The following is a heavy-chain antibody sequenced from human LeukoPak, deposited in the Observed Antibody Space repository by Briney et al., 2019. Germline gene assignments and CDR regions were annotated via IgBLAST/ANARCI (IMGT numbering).Heavy chain of an antibody. CDR3: ARNPVGATRRNWYFDL. V-gene: IGHV1-2*04. Sequence: ASVKVSCKASGYTFTGYYMHWVRQAPGQGLEWMGWINPNSGGTNYAQKFQGWVTMTRDTSISTAYMELSSLRSEDTAVYYCARNPVGATRRNWYFDLWGRGTLVTVSS. D-gene: IGHD1-26*01. CDR1: GYTFTGYY. J-gene: IGHJ2*01. CDR2: INPNSGGT.